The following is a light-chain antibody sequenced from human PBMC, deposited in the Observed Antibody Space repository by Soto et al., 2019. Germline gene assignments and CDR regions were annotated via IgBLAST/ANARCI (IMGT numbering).Light chain of an antibody. CDR2: LAS. V-gene: IGKV1-5*03. CDR1: QDVGSF. CDR3: QQYNSHSLYS. Sequence: DVQMAQSPSTLSASVGDTVTVSCRASQDVGSFVAWYQQKPGKAPKLLIYLASRLESGVPSRFSGTGSGTDFSLIISGLQPDDFATYFCQQYNSHSLYSFGQGTKLEIK. J-gene: IGKJ2*03.